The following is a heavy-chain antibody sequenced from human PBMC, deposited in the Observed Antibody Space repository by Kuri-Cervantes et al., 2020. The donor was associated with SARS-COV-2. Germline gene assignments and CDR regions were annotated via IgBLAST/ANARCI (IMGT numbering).Heavy chain of an antibody. J-gene: IGHJ3*02. V-gene: IGHV3-11*03. D-gene: IGHD6-19*01. CDR3: ASFGSGWYDDAFDI. CDR1: GFTFSDYY. CDR2: ISSSSSYT. Sequence: GESLNISCAASGFTFSDYYMSWSRQAPGKGLEWVSYISSSSSYTNYADSVKGRFTISRDNAKNSLYLQMNSLRAEDTAVYYCASFGSGWYDDAFDIWGQGTMVTVSS.